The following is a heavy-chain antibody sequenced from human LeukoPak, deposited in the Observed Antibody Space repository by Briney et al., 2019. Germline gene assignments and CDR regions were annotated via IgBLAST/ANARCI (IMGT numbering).Heavy chain of an antibody. D-gene: IGHD3-10*01. Sequence: SETLSLTCTVSGGPIRDYYWSWIRQPPGRGLEWIGYIYYSGSTIHNPSLKSRVTLSVDMSKSQFSLSLTSVTASDTAVYYCARDKGIRGVSAFDIWGQGTMVTVSS. J-gene: IGHJ3*02. CDR1: GGPIRDYY. CDR3: ARDKGIRGVSAFDI. CDR2: IYYSGST. V-gene: IGHV4-59*12.